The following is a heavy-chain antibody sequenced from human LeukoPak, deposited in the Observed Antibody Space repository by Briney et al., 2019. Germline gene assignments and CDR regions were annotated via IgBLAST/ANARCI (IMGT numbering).Heavy chain of an antibody. J-gene: IGHJ3*02. V-gene: IGHV3-30*02. CDR1: GFTFSSYG. Sequence: GGSLRLSCAASGFTFSSYGMHWVRQAPGKGLEWVAFIRYDGSNKYYADSVKGRFTISRDNSKNTLYLQMNSLRAEDTAVYYCAKDMMGGDIVVVPAASGGAFDIWGQGTMVTVSS. CDR3: AKDMMGGDIVVVPAASGGAFDI. CDR2: IRYDGSNK. D-gene: IGHD2-2*01.